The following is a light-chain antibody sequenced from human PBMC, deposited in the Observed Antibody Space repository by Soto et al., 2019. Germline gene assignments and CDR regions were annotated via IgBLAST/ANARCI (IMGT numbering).Light chain of an antibody. CDR3: QQYANWPPYT. Sequence: EILLTQAPAILSASPGERVTLSCRASQSVTFNLAWYQQKPSQAPRLLIHTASTRATGIPARFSGSGSGTEFTLTISSLQSEDFAVYFCQQYANWPPYTFGQGTRVEVK. V-gene: IGKV3-15*01. CDR2: TAS. J-gene: IGKJ2*01. CDR1: QSVTFN.